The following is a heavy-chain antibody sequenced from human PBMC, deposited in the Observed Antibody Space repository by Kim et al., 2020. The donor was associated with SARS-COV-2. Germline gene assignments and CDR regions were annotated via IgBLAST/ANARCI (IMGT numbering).Heavy chain of an antibody. Sequence: TNYAQKFQERVARTSDTSISTAYMERSSLRSHDTAGYYCARRTKQLGFDYWGQGTLVTVSS. CDR3: ARRTKQLGFDY. CDR2: T. V-gene: IGHV1-2*02. D-gene: IGHD6-13*01. J-gene: IGHJ4*02.